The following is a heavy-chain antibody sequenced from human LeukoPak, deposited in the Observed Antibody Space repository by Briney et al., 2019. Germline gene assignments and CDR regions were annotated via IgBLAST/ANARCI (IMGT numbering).Heavy chain of an antibody. CDR1: GFTFSTYW. D-gene: IGHD4-23*01. Sequence: GGSLRLSCAASGFTFSTYWMSWVRQAPGKGLEWVANIKQDGSEKYYVDSVKGRFAISRDNAKNSLFLQMNTLRVEDTAVYYCAKDSLLTVVSPVAASWGQGILATVSS. CDR3: AKDSLLTVVSPVAAS. CDR2: IKQDGSEK. V-gene: IGHV3-7*01. J-gene: IGHJ5*02.